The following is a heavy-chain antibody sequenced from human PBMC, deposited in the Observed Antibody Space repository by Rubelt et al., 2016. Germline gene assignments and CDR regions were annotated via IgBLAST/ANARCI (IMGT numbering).Heavy chain of an antibody. Sequence: QVQLQESGPGLVKPSETLSLTCTVSGGSISSYYWSWIRQPPGKGLEWIGYIYYSGSTNYNPSLKSRVTISVDTSKNQFSLKLGSVTAADTAVYYCARGAVAGRYGMDVWGRGTTVTVSS. CDR1: GGSISSYY. J-gene: IGHJ6*02. D-gene: IGHD3-10*01. CDR3: ARGAVAGRYGMDV. CDR2: IYYSGST. V-gene: IGHV4-59*01.